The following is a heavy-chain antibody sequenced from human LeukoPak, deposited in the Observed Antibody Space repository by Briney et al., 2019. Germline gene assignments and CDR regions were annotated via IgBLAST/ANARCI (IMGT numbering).Heavy chain of an antibody. V-gene: IGHV1-46*01. J-gene: IGHJ4*02. Sequence: ASVKVSCKASGYTFTNYYMHWVRQAPGQGLEWMGIINPSGGSTSYAQNFQGRVTLTRDTSTSTVYMELTSLRSEDTAVYYCARAQSNSWYYFGYWGQGTLVTVSS. CDR2: INPSGGST. D-gene: IGHD6-13*01. CDR3: ARAQSNSWYYFGY. CDR1: GYTFTNYY.